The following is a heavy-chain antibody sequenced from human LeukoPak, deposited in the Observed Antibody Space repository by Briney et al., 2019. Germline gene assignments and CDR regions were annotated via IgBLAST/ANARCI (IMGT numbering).Heavy chain of an antibody. Sequence: GASVKVSCKASGYTFTSYGISWVRQAPGQGPEWMGWISAYSTYNGNTNYAQKFQGRVTMTTDTSTSTAYMELRSLRSDDTAVYYCASSRGRSSWFRVAPYGMDVWGQGTTVTVSS. D-gene: IGHD6-13*01. J-gene: IGHJ6*02. CDR2: ISAYSTYNGNT. CDR3: ASSRGRSSWFRVAPYGMDV. V-gene: IGHV1-18*01. CDR1: GYTFTSYG.